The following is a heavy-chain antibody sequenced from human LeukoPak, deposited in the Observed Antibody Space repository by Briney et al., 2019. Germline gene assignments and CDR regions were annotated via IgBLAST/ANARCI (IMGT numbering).Heavy chain of an antibody. D-gene: IGHD3-3*01. Sequence: PGGSLRLSCATSGFTFSDSAMHWVRQASGKGLEWVGRIRSKGNSYATAYAASVKGRFTISRDDSKNTAYLQMDSLKTEDTAVYYCTGYDFWGQGTLVTVSS. V-gene: IGHV3-73*01. J-gene: IGHJ4*02. CDR2: IRSKGNSYAT. CDR1: GFTFSDSA. CDR3: TGYDF.